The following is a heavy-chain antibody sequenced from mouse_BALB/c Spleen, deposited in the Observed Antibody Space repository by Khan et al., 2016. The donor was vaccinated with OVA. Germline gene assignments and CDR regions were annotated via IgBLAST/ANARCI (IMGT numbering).Heavy chain of an antibody. J-gene: IGHJ3*01. CDR2: ISTYYGDA. CDR3: ARGGRFAY. V-gene: IGHV1S137*01. D-gene: IGHD1-1*02. Sequence: QIQLVQSGAELVRPGVSVKISCKGSGYTFTDYAMHWVKQSHAKSLEWIGVISTYYGDADYNQRFQGKASMTVDKSSSTAYMELARLTSGDSSIYYCARGGRFAYWGQGTLVTVAA. CDR1: GYTFTDYA.